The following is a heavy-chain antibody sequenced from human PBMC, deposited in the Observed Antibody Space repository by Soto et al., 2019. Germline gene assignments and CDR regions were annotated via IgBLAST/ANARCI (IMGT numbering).Heavy chain of an antibody. CDR1: GGTFSSYT. D-gene: IGHD5-18*01. V-gene: IGHV1-69*02. CDR2: IIPILGIA. CDR3: ARGTAMASHSYFDY. J-gene: IGHJ4*02. Sequence: QVQLVQSGAEVEKPGSSVKVSCKASGGTFSSYTISWVRQAPGQGLEWMGRIIPILGIANYAQKFQGRVTITADKSTSTAYMELSSLRSEDTAVYYCARGTAMASHSYFDYWGQGTLVTVSS.